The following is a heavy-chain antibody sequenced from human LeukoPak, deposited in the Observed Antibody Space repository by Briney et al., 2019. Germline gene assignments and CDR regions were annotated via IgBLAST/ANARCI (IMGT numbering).Heavy chain of an antibody. D-gene: IGHD5-12*01. Sequence: GGSLRLSCAASGFTFSSYAMSLVRQAPGKGLEWVSASSGSGGSTYYADSVKGRFTISRDNSKNTLYLQMNSLRAEDTAVYYCAKYKWLRLGSDYYYYYYGMDVWGQGTTVTVSS. J-gene: IGHJ6*02. CDR2: SSGSGGST. CDR3: AKYKWLRLGSDYYYYYYGMDV. CDR1: GFTFSSYA. V-gene: IGHV3-23*01.